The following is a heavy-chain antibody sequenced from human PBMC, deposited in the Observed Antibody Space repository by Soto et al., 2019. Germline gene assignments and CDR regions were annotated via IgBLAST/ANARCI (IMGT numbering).Heavy chain of an antibody. CDR2: LSGSGVST. V-gene: IGHV3-23*01. Sequence: EVQLLESGGGLVQPGGSLRLSCAASGFTFSSYAMSWVRQAPGKGLEWVSALSGSGVSTHYADSVKGRFTISRDNSKNTLYLQMNSLRAEDTAVYYCAKGRYGDYYYCYDMDVWGQGTTVTVSS. D-gene: IGHD4-17*01. J-gene: IGHJ6*02. CDR3: AKGRYGDYYYCYDMDV. CDR1: GFTFSSYA.